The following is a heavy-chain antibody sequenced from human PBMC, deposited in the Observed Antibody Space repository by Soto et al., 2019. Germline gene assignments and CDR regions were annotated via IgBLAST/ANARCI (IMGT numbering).Heavy chain of an antibody. CDR2: FDPEDGET. CDR3: ATAVPRFGVVINGYWFDP. D-gene: IGHD3-3*01. J-gene: IGHJ5*02. Sequence: ASVKASCKVSGYTLAELSMHWVRQAPGKGLEWMGGFDPEDGETIYAQKFQGRVTMTEDTSTDTAYMELSSLRSEDTAVYYCATAVPRFGVVINGYWFDPCRQLNLVP. CDR1: GYTLAELS. V-gene: IGHV1-24*01.